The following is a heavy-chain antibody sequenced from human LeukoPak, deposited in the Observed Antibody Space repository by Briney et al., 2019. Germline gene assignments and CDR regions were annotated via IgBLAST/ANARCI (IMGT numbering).Heavy chain of an antibody. Sequence: SETLSLTCTVSGGSISSSSYYWGWIRQPPGKGLEWIGSIYYSGSTYYNPSLKSRVTISVDTSKNQFSLKLSSVTAADTAVYYCARLIVVVPAARPYNYMDVWGKGTTVTVSS. J-gene: IGHJ6*03. D-gene: IGHD2-2*01. CDR2: IYYSGST. CDR1: GGSISSSSYY. V-gene: IGHV4-39*01. CDR3: ARLIVVVPAARPYNYMDV.